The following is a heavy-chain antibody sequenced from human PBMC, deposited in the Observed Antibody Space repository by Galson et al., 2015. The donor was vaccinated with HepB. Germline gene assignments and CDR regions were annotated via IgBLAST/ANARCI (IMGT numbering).Heavy chain of an antibody. CDR1: GFTFSGSA. CDR2: IRSKANSYAT. V-gene: IGHV3-73*01. CDR3: TRPTWGDYYDSSGYYHYYYYGMDV. J-gene: IGHJ6*02. D-gene: IGHD3-22*01. Sequence: SLRLSCAASGFTFSGSAMHWVRQASGKGLEWVGRIRSKANSYATAYAASVKGRFTISRDDSKNTAYLQMNSLKTEDTAVYYCTRPTWGDYYDSSGYYHYYYYGMDVWGQGTTVTVSS.